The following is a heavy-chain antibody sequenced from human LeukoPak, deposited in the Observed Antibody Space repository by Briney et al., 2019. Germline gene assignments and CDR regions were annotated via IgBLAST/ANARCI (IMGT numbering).Heavy chain of an antibody. CDR1: GFTFSSYA. V-gene: IGHV3-23*01. CDR2: ISGSGGST. CDR3: AKDPNGDYIGAFDN. D-gene: IGHD2-8*01. Sequence: GGSLRLSCAASGFTFSSYAMSWVRQAPGKGLEWVSAISGSGGSTYYADSVKGRFITSRDNSKNTLYLQMGSLRAEDTGMYYCAKDPNGDYIGAFDNWGQGTMVTVSS. J-gene: IGHJ3*02.